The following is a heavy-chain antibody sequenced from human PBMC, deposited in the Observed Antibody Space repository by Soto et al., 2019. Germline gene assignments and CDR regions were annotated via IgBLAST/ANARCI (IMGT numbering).Heavy chain of an antibody. J-gene: IGHJ5*02. V-gene: IGHV3-33*01. Sequence: PGGSLRLSCAASGFTFSSYGMHWVRQAPGKGLEWVAVIWYDGSNKYYADSLKGRFTISRDNSKNTLYLQMNSLRAEDTAVYYCARDRCISTSCYHPWFDPWGQGTLVTVSS. CDR3: ARDRCISTSCYHPWFDP. CDR1: GFTFSSYG. CDR2: IWYDGSNK. D-gene: IGHD2-2*01.